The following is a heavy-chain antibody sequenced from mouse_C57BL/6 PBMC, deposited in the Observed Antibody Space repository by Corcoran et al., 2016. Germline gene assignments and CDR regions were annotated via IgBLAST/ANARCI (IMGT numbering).Heavy chain of an antibody. J-gene: IGHJ4*01. CDR1: GYTFTDYN. D-gene: IGHD2-3*01. CDR3: ARYGWLLEAMDY. CDR2: INPNNGGT. V-gene: IGHV1-18*01. Sequence: EVQLQQSGPELVKPGASVKIPCKASGYTFTDYNMDWVKQSHGKSLEWIGDINPNNGGTIYNQKFKGKGTLTVDKSSSTAYMELRSLTSEDTAVYYCARYGWLLEAMDYWGQGTSVTVSS.